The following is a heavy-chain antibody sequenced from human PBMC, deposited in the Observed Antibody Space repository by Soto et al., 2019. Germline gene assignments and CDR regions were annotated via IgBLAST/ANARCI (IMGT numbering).Heavy chain of an antibody. CDR3: ARLQWLVLGAFDY. J-gene: IGHJ4*02. V-gene: IGHV4-39*01. CDR1: GGSISSSSYY. D-gene: IGHD6-19*01. Sequence: SETLSLTCTVSGGSISSSSYYWGWIRQPPGKGLEWIGSIYYSGSTYYNPSLKSRVTIPVDTSKNQFSLKLSSVTAADTAVYYCARLQWLVLGAFDYWGQGTLVTVPQ. CDR2: IYYSGST.